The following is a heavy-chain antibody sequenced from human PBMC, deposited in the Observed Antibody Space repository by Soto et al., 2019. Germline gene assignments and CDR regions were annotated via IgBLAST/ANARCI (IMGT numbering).Heavy chain of an antibody. Sequence: QVQLVQSGAEVKKPGASVKVSCKVSGYTLTELSMHWVRQAPGKGLEWMGGFDPEDGETTYAQKFQGRVTMTGDKSTDTAYMERSSLRYDATAVYYGPTDKMYVPVAAAIGDLDTWGQGTRVTVSS. D-gene: IGHD6-13*01. J-gene: IGHJ5*02. CDR2: FDPEDGET. CDR3: PTDKMYVPVAAAIGDLDT. CDR1: GYTLTELS. V-gene: IGHV1-24*01.